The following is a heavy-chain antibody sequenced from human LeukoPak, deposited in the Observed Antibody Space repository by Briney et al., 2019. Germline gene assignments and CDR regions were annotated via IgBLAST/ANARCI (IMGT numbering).Heavy chain of an antibody. V-gene: IGHV4-59*11. CDR2: IYYSGST. J-gene: IGHJ6*03. D-gene: IGHD6-19*01. Sequence: SETLSLTCTVSGGSISSHYWSWIRQPPGKGLEWIGYIYYSGSTNYNPSLKSRVPISVDTSKNQFSLKLSSVTAADTAVYYCARSPSGYSSGWYVHYYYMDVWGKGTTVTVSS. CDR3: ARSPSGYSSGWYVHYYYMDV. CDR1: GGSISSHY.